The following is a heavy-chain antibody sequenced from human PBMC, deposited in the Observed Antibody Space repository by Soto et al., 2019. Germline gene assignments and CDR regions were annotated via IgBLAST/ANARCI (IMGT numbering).Heavy chain of an antibody. V-gene: IGHV3-15*01. CDR2: IKSKTDGGTT. CDR1: GFTFSNAW. J-gene: IGHJ5*02. Sequence: GGSLRLSCAASGFTFSNAWMSWVRQAPGKGLEWVGRIKSKTDGGTTDYAAPVKGRFTISRDASKNTLYLQMNSLKTEDTAVYYCAAEQVPSRFYGVEGCGWFDAWGQGTLVTVSS. CDR3: AAEQVPSRFYGVEGCGWFDA. D-gene: IGHD4-17*01.